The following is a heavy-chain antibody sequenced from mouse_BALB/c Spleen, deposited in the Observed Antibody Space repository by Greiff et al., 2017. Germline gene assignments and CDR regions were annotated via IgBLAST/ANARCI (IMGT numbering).Heavy chain of an antibody. Sequence: EVKVVESGGGLVKPGGSLKLSCAASGFTFSDYYMYWVRQTPEKRLEWVATISDGGSYTYYPDSVKGRFTISRDNAKNNLYLQMSSLKSEDTAMYYCARDRFHYYGYWFAYWGQGTLVTVSA. V-gene: IGHV5-4*02. J-gene: IGHJ3*01. CDR2: ISDGGSYT. D-gene: IGHD1-2*01. CDR3: ARDRFHYYGYWFAY. CDR1: GFTFSDYY.